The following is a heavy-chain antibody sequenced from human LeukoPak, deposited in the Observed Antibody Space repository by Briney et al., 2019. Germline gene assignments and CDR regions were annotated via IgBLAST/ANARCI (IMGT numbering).Heavy chain of an antibody. CDR3: ARGDIVVVVAATTLDY. J-gene: IGHJ4*02. Sequence: GGSLRLSCAASGFTFSSYAMHWVRQAPGKGLEWVAVISYDGSNKYYADSVKGRFTISRDNSKNTLYLQMNSLRAEDTAVYYCARGDIVVVVAATTLDYWGQGTLVTVSS. D-gene: IGHD2-15*01. CDR1: GFTFSSYA. V-gene: IGHV3-30*04. CDR2: ISYDGSNK.